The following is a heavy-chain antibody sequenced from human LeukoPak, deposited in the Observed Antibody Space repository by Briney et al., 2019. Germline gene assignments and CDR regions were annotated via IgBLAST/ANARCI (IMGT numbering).Heavy chain of an antibody. D-gene: IGHD3-3*01. CDR1: GFTFSSYS. Sequence: GGSLRLSCAASGFTFSSYSMNWVRQAPGKGLEWVSSISSSSSYIYYADSVKGRFTISRDNAKNSLYLRMNSLRAEDTAVYYCARYTIPRGADYWGQGTLVTVSS. V-gene: IGHV3-21*01. J-gene: IGHJ4*02. CDR2: ISSSSSYI. CDR3: ARYTIPRGADY.